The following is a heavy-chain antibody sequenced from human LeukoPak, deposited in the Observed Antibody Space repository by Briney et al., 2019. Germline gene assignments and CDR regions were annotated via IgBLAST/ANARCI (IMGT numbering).Heavy chain of an antibody. V-gene: IGHV3-23*01. CDR1: GFTFSSYA. CDR2: ISGSGGST. Sequence: GGSLRLSCAASGFTFSSYAMSWVRQAPGKGLEWVSAISGSGGSTYYADSVKGRSTISRDNSKNTLYLQMNSLRAEDTAVYYCAKDLYGSGSYYSDWGQGTLVTVSS. D-gene: IGHD3-10*01. CDR3: AKDLYGSGSYYSD. J-gene: IGHJ4*02.